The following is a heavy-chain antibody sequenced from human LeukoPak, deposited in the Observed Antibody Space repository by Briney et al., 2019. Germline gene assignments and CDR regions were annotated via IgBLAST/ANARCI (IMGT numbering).Heavy chain of an antibody. J-gene: IGHJ5*02. CDR2: ISGSGGST. CDR1: GVTLSSYA. V-gene: IGHV3-23*01. Sequence: GGSLRLSCAASGVTLSSYAMSWVRQAPGKGLEWVTAISGSGGSTYYADSVKGRFTISRDNSKNTLYLQMNSLRAEDTAVYYCAKGELLWFGISNWFDPWGQGTLVTVSS. CDR3: AKGELLWFGISNWFDP. D-gene: IGHD3-10*01.